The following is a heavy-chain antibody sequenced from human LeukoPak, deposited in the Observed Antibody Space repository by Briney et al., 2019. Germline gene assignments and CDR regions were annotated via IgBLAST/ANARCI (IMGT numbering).Heavy chain of an antibody. Sequence: PSETLSLTCTVSGASIRSYYWSWIRQAPGKGLEWIGYIYHSGSTNYNPSLKSRVTMSIDTSENQFSLRLSSVTAADTAVYYCARNAEGGFSIRNNWFDPWGQGTLVTVSS. CDR3: ARNAEGGFSIRNNWFDP. CDR1: GASIRSYY. CDR2: IYHSGST. D-gene: IGHD3-10*01. V-gene: IGHV4-59*12. J-gene: IGHJ5*02.